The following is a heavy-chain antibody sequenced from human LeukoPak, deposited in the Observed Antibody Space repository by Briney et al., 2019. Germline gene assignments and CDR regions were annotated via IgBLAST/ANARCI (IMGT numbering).Heavy chain of an antibody. Sequence: ASVKVSCKASGYTFTSYDINWVRQAPGQGLEWMGWMNANSGNTVYAQKFQGRVTMTRNTSISTAYMELSSLRSEDTAVYYCARACVLAAAGYYYMDVWGKGTTVTVSS. CDR2: MNANSGNT. D-gene: IGHD6-13*01. CDR1: GYTFTSYD. CDR3: ARACVLAAAGYYYMDV. V-gene: IGHV1-8*01. J-gene: IGHJ6*03.